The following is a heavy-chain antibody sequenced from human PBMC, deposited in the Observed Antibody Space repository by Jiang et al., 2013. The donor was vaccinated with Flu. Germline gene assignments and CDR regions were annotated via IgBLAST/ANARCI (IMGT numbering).Heavy chain of an antibody. J-gene: IGHJ4*02. D-gene: IGHD3-10*01. Sequence: QLLESGGGLVQPGGSLRLSCTASGITFNTFAMSWVRRAPGKGLEWVSTINDGGDYIKYADSVKGRFTISRDNSKNTLYLQMNSLRAEDTAVYYCAKNRDSYYVRDFDYWGQGTLVTVSS. CDR1: GITFNTFA. V-gene: IGHV3-23*01. CDR3: AKNRDSYYVRDFDY. CDR2: INDGGDYI.